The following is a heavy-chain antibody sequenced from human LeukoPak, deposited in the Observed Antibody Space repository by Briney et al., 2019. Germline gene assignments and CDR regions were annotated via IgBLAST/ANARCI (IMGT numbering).Heavy chain of an antibody. D-gene: IGHD3-9*01. V-gene: IGHV3-20*04. CDR3: ARDVNAYDILTGYYDY. Sequence: GSLRLTCAASGFTFNNFWMHWVRQAPGKGLEWISGTNWNGGSTGYADSVKGRFTISRDNAKNSLYLQMNSLRAEDTALYYCARDVNAYDILTGYYDYWGQGTLVTVSS. CDR1: GFTFNNFW. CDR2: TNWNGGST. J-gene: IGHJ4*02.